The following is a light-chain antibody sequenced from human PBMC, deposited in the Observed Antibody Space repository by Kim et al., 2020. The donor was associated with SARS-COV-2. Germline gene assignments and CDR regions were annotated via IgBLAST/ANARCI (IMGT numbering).Light chain of an antibody. J-gene: IGLJ3*02. CDR1: SGSIASNY. CDR3: QSYDSSNQV. Sequence: GKTVTISCTGSSGSIASNYVQWYQQRPGSAPTTVIYEDNQRPSGVPDRFSGSIDSSSNSASLTISGLKTEDEADYYCQSYDSSNQVFGGGTQLT. V-gene: IGLV6-57*02. CDR2: EDN.